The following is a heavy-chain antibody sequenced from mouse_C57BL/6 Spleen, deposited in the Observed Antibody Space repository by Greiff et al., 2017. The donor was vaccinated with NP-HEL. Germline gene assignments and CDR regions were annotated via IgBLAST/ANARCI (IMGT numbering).Heavy chain of an antibody. J-gene: IGHJ1*03. D-gene: IGHD2-4*01. CDR3: ARDDYGGRYFDV. V-gene: IGHV5-16*01. CDR2: INYDGSSP. Sequence: QRVESEGGSLPPLLSLPLSCPSSGFTFSDYYMAWVRQVPEKGLEWVANINYDGSSPYYLDSLKSRFIISRHNANNILYLQWSSLKSEDTTTYYCARDDYGGRYFDVWCTGTTVTVSS. CDR1: GFTFSDYY.